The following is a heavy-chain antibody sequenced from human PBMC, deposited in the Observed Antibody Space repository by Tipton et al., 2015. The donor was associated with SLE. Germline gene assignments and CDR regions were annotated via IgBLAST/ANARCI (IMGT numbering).Heavy chain of an antibody. CDR2: IYYSGST. V-gene: IGHV4-59*12. Sequence: LRLSCAASGFTFSSYAMSWVRQAPGKGLEWVGYIYYSGSTNYNPSLKSRVTISVGTSKNQFSLKLSSVTAADTAVYYCARVGRGAFDIWGQGTMVTVSS. D-gene: IGHD3-10*01. J-gene: IGHJ3*02. CDR3: ARVGRGAFDI. CDR1: GFTFSSYA.